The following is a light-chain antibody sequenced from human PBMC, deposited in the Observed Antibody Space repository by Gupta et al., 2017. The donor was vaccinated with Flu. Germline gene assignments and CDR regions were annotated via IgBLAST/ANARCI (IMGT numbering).Light chain of an antibody. CDR2: DDD. Sequence: SFVLTQPPSVSVAPGQTARISCGGSDIGRKSVHWYMRRPGQAPLLVVHDDDDRPSGIPERISGSRSGNTATLTLSSVEAGDEADYYCQEWDSNSGRVFGGGTKLTVL. J-gene: IGLJ3*02. V-gene: IGLV3-21*02. CDR3: QEWDSNSGRV. CDR1: DIGRKS.